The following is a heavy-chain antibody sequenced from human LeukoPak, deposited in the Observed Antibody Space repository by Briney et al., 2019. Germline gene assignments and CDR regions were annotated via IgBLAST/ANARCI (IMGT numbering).Heavy chain of an antibody. V-gene: IGHV3-15*01. D-gene: IGHD6-19*01. J-gene: IGHJ4*02. CDR1: GFTFSSYA. CDR2: FKSKTDGGTT. Sequence: GGSLRLSCAASGFTFSSYAMSWVRQAPGKGLEWVGRFKSKTDGGTTDYAAPVKGRFTISRDDSKNTLYLQMNSLKTEDTAVYYCTTAAVAGYDYWGQGTLVTVSS. CDR3: TTAAVAGYDY.